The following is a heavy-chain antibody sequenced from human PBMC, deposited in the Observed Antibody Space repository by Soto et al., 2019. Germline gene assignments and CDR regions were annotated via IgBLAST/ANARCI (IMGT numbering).Heavy chain of an antibody. J-gene: IGHJ6*02. D-gene: IGHD4-17*01. V-gene: IGHV3-23*01. CDR1: GFSFTNFA. CDR2: IGASGDIT. CDR3: AKDQDGDQSRYYYYGIDV. Sequence: GGSLRLSCAASGFSFTNFAMSWVRQAPGKGLEWVAGIGASGDITWYADSVKGRLSISRDNSKNTLYLQLNSLRFEDTAVYYCAKDQDGDQSRYYYYGIDVWGQGTTVTVSS.